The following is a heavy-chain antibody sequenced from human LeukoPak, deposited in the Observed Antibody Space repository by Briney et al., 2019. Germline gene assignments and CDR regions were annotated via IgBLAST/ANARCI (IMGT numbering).Heavy chain of an antibody. CDR1: GGSISSYY. V-gene: IGHV4-59*12. CDR2: IYYSGST. Sequence: SETLSLTCTVSGGSISSYYWSWIRQPPGKGLEWIGYIYYSGSTNYNPSLKNRVTISVDTSKNQFSLKLSSVTAADTAVCYCARATSYYYDSRLDYWGQGTLVTVSS. CDR3: ARATSYYYDSRLDY. J-gene: IGHJ4*02. D-gene: IGHD3-22*01.